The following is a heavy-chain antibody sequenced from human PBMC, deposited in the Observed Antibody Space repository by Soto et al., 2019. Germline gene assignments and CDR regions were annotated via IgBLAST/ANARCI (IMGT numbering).Heavy chain of an antibody. CDR3: VSEMPLLGVFDF. J-gene: IGHJ4*02. V-gene: IGHV3-15*01. Sequence: EVQLVESGGGLVKPGGSLRLSCAASGLTFTNAWMNWVRQAPGKGLEWVGRIRTKSDGETTEYAEPVKGRIAISRDDLRKMLFLEMNSLDSDDSAVYYCVSEMPLLGVFDFWGQGTLVTVSS. CDR1: GLTFTNAW. D-gene: IGHD3-16*01. CDR2: IRTKSDGETT.